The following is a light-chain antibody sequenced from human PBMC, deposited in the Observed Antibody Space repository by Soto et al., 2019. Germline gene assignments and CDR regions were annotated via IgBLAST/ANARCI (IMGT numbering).Light chain of an antibody. Sequence: SVLTQPPSASGTPGQTVTISCSGSSSNIGSNYVYWYQQLPGTAPKLLIYRNNQRPSGVPDRFSGSKSGTSASLAISGLRSEDEADYYCAAWDDSLSGDYVFGTGTKVTVL. V-gene: IGLV1-47*01. CDR1: SSNIGSNY. J-gene: IGLJ1*01. CDR3: AAWDDSLSGDYV. CDR2: RNN.